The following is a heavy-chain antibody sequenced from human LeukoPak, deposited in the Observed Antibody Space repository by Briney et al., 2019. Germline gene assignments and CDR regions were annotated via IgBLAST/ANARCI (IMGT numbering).Heavy chain of an antibody. D-gene: IGHD2-21*02. J-gene: IGHJ4*02. CDR1: GGSISSYF. CDR3: ARETYCGGDCYSGFDY. CDR2: IYYSGST. Sequence: SETLSLTCTVSGGSISSYFWSWIRQPPGKGLEWIGYIYYSGSTNYNPSLKSRLTISVDTSKNQFSLKLSSVTAADTAVYYCARETYCGGDCYSGFDYWGQGTLVTVSS. V-gene: IGHV4-59*01.